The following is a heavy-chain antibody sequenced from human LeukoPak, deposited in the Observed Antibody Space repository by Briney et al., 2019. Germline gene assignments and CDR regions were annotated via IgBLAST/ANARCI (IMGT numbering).Heavy chain of an antibody. J-gene: IGHJ4*02. CDR1: GYTFTSYG. CDR3: ARGGYCGGDCYLFDY. CDR2: ISAYNGNT. Sequence: ASVKVSCKASGYTFTSYGISWVRQAPGQGLEWMGWISAYNGNTNYAQKLQGRVTMTTDTSTSTAYMELSSLRSEDTAVYYCARGGYCGGDCYLFDYWGQGTLVTVSS. D-gene: IGHD2-21*02. V-gene: IGHV1-18*01.